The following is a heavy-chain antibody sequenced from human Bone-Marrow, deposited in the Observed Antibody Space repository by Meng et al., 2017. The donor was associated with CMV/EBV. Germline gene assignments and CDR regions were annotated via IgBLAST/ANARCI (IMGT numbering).Heavy chain of an antibody. CDR3: AKGEGIEARRSYYFDY. CDR2: ISGSGGST. J-gene: IGHJ4*02. Sequence: GESLKISCAASGFTFSSYAMGWVRQAPGKGLEWVSAISGSGGSTYYADPVKGRFTISRDNSKNTLYLQMNSLRAEDTAVYYCAKGEGIEARRSYYFDYWGQGTLVTVSS. V-gene: IGHV3-23*01. CDR1: GFTFSSYA. D-gene: IGHD6-6*01.